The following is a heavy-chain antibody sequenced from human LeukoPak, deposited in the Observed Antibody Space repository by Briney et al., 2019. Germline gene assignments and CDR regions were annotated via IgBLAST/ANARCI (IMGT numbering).Heavy chain of an antibody. J-gene: IGHJ5*02. D-gene: IGHD3-10*01. CDR1: GGTFSSYA. V-gene: IGHV1-69*13. CDR2: IIPIFGTA. Sequence: SVKVSCKASGGTFSSYAISWVRQAPGQGLEWMGGIIPIFGTANYAQKFQGRVTITADESTSTAYMELSSLRSEDTAVYYCARDRYGASPRGNWFDPWGQGTLVTVSS. CDR3: ARDRYGASPRGNWFDP.